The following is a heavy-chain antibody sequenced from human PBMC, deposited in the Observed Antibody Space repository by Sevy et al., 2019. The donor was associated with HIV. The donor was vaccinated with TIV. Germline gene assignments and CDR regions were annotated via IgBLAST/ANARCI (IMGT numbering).Heavy chain of an antibody. V-gene: IGHV3-49*04. CDR1: GFTFGDYA. CDR2: LKHKAYGGTL. J-gene: IGHJ4*02. CDR3: KRWKGAQSIFDY. Sequence: GGCLRLSCTGSGFTFGDYAMSWVRQAPGKGLEWVAFLKHKAYGGTLDYAASVKGRFTISRDDSKSIAHLQMNDLKTEDTAIYYCKRWKGAQSIFDYWGQGALVTVSS. D-gene: IGHD1-1*01.